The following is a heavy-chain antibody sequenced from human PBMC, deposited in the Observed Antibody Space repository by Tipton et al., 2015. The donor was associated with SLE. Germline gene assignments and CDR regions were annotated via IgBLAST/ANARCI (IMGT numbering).Heavy chain of an antibody. CDR3: ARRSVQEALDI. J-gene: IGHJ3*02. Sequence: GLVKPSETLSLTCGVSDFSVSSGYYWGWIRQPPGKGLEWIASIYHSGSTYYNPSLKSRVTISVATSKNHFSLKLRSVTAADTAVYFCARRSVQEALDIWGQGTLVTVSS. D-gene: IGHD1-1*01. V-gene: IGHV4-38-2*01. CDR2: IYHSGST. CDR1: DFSVSSGYY.